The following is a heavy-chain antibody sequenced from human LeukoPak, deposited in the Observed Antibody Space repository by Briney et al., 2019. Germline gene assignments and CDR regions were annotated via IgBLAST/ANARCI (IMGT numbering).Heavy chain of an antibody. Sequence: SVKVSCKASGGTFSSYAISWVRQAPGQGLEWMGGIIPIFGTANYAQKFQGRVTITADESTSTAYMELRSLRSDDTAVYYCARGSYYYGSGSYYNGDDFDYWGQGTLVTVSS. D-gene: IGHD3-10*01. CDR3: ARGSYYYGSGSYYNGDDFDY. CDR1: GGTFSSYA. V-gene: IGHV1-69*13. CDR2: IIPIFGTA. J-gene: IGHJ4*02.